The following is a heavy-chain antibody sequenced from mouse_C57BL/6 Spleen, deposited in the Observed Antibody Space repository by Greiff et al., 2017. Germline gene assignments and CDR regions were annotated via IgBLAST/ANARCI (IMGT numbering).Heavy chain of an antibody. CDR1: GYTFTSYD. J-gene: IGHJ2*01. V-gene: IGHV1-85*01. D-gene: IGHD1-1*01. CDR2: IYPRDGST. CDR3: ARFITSVVDYFDY. Sequence: QVQLQQSGPELVKPGASVKLSCKASGYTFTSYDINWVKQRPGQGLEWIGWIYPRDGSTKYNEKFKGKATLTVDTSSSTGYSGIHSLTSEDSAFYFCARFITSVVDYFDYWGKGTTLTVSS.